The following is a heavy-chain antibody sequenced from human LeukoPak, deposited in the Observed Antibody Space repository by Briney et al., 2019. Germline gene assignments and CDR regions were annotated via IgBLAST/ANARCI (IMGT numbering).Heavy chain of an antibody. J-gene: IGHJ4*02. CDR2: IYTSGST. Sequence: SQTLSLTCTVSGGSISNGSYYWSWIRQPAGKGLEWIGRIYTSGSTNYNPSLKSRVTISVDTSKNQFSLKLSSVTAADTAVYYCATEVAGYWGQGTLVTVSS. V-gene: IGHV4-61*02. D-gene: IGHD1-1*01. CDR1: GGSISNGSYY. CDR3: ATEVAGY.